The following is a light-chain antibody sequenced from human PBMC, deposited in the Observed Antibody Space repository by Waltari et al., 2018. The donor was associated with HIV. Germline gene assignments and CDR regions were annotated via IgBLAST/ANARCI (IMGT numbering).Light chain of an antibody. Sequence: QSALTQPASVSGSPGQSITISCTGTSSDVGGYNYVSWYQQHPGRAPKVTLYDVSKRPSGVSNRFSGSKSGNTASLTISGLQAEDEADYYCCSYVGSSTWVFGGGTKLTVL. CDR3: CSYVGSSTWV. CDR1: SSDVGGYNY. CDR2: DVS. J-gene: IGLJ3*02. V-gene: IGLV2-23*02.